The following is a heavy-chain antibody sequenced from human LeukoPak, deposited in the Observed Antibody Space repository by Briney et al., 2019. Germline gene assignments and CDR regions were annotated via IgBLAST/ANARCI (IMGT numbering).Heavy chain of an antibody. CDR3: ARDLAARSSGGYYYYYYYMDV. D-gene: IGHD6-6*01. CDR2: ISGSSSYI. V-gene: IGHV3-21*01. Sequence: PGGSLRLSCAASGFTFSNYSMNSVRQAPGKGLEWVSSISGSSSYIYYADSVKGRFTISRDNAKNSLYLQMNSLRAEDTAVYYCARDLAARSSGGYYYYYYYMDVWGKGTTVTVSS. J-gene: IGHJ6*03. CDR1: GFTFSNYS.